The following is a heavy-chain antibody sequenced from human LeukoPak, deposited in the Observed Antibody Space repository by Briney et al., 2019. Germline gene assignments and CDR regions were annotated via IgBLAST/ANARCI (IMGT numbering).Heavy chain of an antibody. CDR3: ARVLVLYCSSTSCYKEGGYYYYYMDV. V-gene: IGHV4-61*02. Sequence: SETLSLTCTLSGDFITSDTYSWSWIRPPAGLQLEWIGRIYTTGTTNYNPSLRSRVTMSIDTSKNQFSLKLSSVTAADTAVYYCARVLVLYCSSTSCYKEGGYYYYYMDVWGKGTTVTVSS. CDR2: IYTTGTT. J-gene: IGHJ6*03. CDR1: GDFITSDTYS. D-gene: IGHD2-2*02.